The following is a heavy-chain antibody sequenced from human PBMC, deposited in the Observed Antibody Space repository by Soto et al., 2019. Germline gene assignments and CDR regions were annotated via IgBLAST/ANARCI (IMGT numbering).Heavy chain of an antibody. Sequence: QPGGSVRLSCAASGFTFSSYSMNWIRQAPGKGLEWVSYISSSSSTIYYADSVKGRFTISRDNAKNSLYLQMNSLRAEDTAVYYCARYCSGGSCYRFTLDYWGQGTLVTVSS. D-gene: IGHD2-15*01. CDR1: GFTFSSYS. J-gene: IGHJ4*02. CDR2: ISSSSSTI. CDR3: ARYCSGGSCYRFTLDY. V-gene: IGHV3-48*01.